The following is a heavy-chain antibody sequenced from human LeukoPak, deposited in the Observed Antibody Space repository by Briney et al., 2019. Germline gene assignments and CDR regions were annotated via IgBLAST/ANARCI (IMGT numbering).Heavy chain of an antibody. J-gene: IGHJ4*02. D-gene: IGHD1-26*01. CDR1: GGSISSYY. CDR3: ARDLWGAGGY. Sequence: SETLSLTCTVSGGSISSYYWSWIRQPPGKGLEWIGYIYYSGSTNYNPSLKSRVTISVDTSKNQFSLKLSSVTAAETDVYYCARDLWGAGGYWGQGTLVTVSS. CDR2: IYYSGST. V-gene: IGHV4-59*01.